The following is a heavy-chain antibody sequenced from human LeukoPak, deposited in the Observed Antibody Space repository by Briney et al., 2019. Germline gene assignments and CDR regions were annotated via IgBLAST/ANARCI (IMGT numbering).Heavy chain of an antibody. CDR1: GFTFSDYY. J-gene: IGHJ2*01. D-gene: IGHD3-9*01. V-gene: IGHV3-11*05. Sequence: GGSLRLSCAASGFTFSDYYMTWIRQAPGKGLEWLSYISSSSTYTNYADSVKGRFTISRDNAKNSLYLQMNSLRVEDTAVYYCARVGFDWSYWYFDLWGRGTLVTVS. CDR2: ISSSSTYT. CDR3: ARVGFDWSYWYFDL.